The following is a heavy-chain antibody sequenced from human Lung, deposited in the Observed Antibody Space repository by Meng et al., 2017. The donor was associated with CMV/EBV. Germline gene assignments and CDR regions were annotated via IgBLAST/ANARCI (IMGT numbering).Heavy chain of an antibody. Sequence: QVQSVQSGSELNQPGASVKVSCRPSGYTFTSYAINWVRQAPGQGPDWMGWIDPNTGNPTYDQGFTGRFVFSLDTSVSTAYLQINCLRADDTAVYYCARDSPLDGYSLLDYWGQGTLVTVSS. D-gene: IGHD5-18*01. CDR3: ARDSPLDGYSLLDY. J-gene: IGHJ4*02. CDR2: IDPNTGNP. V-gene: IGHV7-4-1*02. CDR1: GYTFTSYA.